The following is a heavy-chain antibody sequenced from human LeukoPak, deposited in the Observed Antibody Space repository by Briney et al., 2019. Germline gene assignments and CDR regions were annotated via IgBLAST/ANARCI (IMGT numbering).Heavy chain of an antibody. J-gene: IGHJ4*02. V-gene: IGHV3-21*01. CDR2: ISSSSSYI. D-gene: IGHD5-12*01. CDR1: GFTFSSYS. CDR3: ARDHSSVATTFDY. Sequence: KAGGSLRLSCAASGFTFSSYSMNWVRQAPGKGLEWVSSISSSSSYIYYADSVKGRFTISRDNAKNSLYLQMNSLRAEDTAVYYCARDHSSVATTFDYWGQGTLVTVSS.